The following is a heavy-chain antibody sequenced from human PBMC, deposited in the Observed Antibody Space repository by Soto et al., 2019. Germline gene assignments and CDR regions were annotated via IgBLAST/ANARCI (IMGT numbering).Heavy chain of an antibody. Sequence: QLQLQESGPGLVKPSETLSLTCTVSGGSISSDSYYWGWIRQSPGKGLEWIASISSSGSTYYSPTLKSRLITSVETFKSQFSLQLSSVTAADTAVYSCVRFWPPPYSDALTDYTDAFDYWGQGTLVTVSS. CDR2: ISSSGST. J-gene: IGHJ4*02. CDR3: VRFWPPPYSDALTDYTDAFDY. CDR1: GGSISSDSYY. D-gene: IGHD3-9*01. V-gene: IGHV4-39*01.